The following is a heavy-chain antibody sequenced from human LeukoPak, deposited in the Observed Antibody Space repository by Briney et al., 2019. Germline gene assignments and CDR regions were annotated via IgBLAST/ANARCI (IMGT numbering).Heavy chain of an antibody. CDR2: INHSGST. J-gene: IGHJ4*02. CDR1: GGSFSGYY. Sequence: PSETLSLTCAVYGGSFSGYYWSWIRQPPGKGLEWIGEINHSGSTNYNPSLKSRVTISVDTSKNQFSLKLSSVTAADTAVYYCARRSSGWYLGPIDYWGQGTLVTVSS. CDR3: ARRSSGWYLGPIDY. D-gene: IGHD6-19*01. V-gene: IGHV4-34*01.